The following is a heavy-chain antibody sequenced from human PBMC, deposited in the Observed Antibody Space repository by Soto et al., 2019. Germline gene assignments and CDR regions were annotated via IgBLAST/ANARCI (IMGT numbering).Heavy chain of an antibody. CDR2: IKRKTDGGTT. Sequence: GGSLRLSCAASGFTFSDAWMNWVRQAPGKGLEWLSHIKRKTDGGTTDYAAPVKGRFTISRDDSKNTRYLQMNRLKTEDTAMYSCTTLPYGSCYSGLDVWGQGTTVTVAS. CDR3: TTLPYGSCYSGLDV. D-gene: IGHD3-10*01. V-gene: IGHV3-15*01. J-gene: IGHJ6*02. CDR1: GFTFSDAW.